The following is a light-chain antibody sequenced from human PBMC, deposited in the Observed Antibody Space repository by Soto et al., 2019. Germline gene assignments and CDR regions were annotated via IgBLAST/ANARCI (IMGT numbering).Light chain of an antibody. J-gene: IGKJ1*01. CDR1: QSVSSSY. CDR3: HQYNHWLTST. V-gene: IGKV3-20*01. CDR2: GAS. Sequence: EIVLTRSPGTLSLSPGERGTLSCRARQSVSSSYLAWYQQKPGQAPRLLIYGASIRATGIPDRFSGSGSGTDFTLTIRRLEREDSAVYYCHQYNHWLTSTFGQGTKVDIK.